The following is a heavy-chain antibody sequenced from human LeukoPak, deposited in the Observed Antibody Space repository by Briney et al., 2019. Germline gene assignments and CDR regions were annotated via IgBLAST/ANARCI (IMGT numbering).Heavy chain of an antibody. Sequence: PGGSLRLSCAASGFTFSSYAMSWVRQAPGKGLEWVAVISYDGSNKYYADSVKGRFTISRDNSKNTLYLQMNSLRAEDTAVYYCAKGASGWRKYYFDYWGQGTLVTVSS. J-gene: IGHJ4*02. D-gene: IGHD6-19*01. CDR2: ISYDGSNK. CDR1: GFTFSSYA. V-gene: IGHV3-30*18. CDR3: AKGASGWRKYYFDY.